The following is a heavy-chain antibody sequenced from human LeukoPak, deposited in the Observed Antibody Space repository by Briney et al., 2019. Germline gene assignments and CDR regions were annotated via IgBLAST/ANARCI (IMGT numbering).Heavy chain of an antibody. J-gene: IGHJ4*02. CDR1: GGSISSSSYY. V-gene: IGHV4-39*01. CDR2: IYYSGST. Sequence: KPSETLSLTCTVSGGSISSSSYYWGWIRQPPGKGLEWIGSIYYSGSTYYNPSLKSRVTISVDTSKNQFSLKLSSVTAADTAVYYCAAIEMATIDYWGQGTLVTVSS. D-gene: IGHD5-24*01. CDR3: AAIEMATIDY.